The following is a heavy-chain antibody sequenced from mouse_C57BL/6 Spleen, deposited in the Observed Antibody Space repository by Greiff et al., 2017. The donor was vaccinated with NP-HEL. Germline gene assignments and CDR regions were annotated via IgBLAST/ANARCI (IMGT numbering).Heavy chain of an antibody. Sequence: QVQLKQPGTELVKPGASVKLSCKASGYTFTSYWMHWVKQRPGQGLEWIGNINPSNGGTNYNEKFKSKATLTVDKSSSTAYMQLSSLTTEDSAIYYCARSSYYGSSYAYWGQGTLVTVSA. V-gene: IGHV1-53*01. J-gene: IGHJ3*01. CDR3: ARSSYYGSSYAY. CDR1: GYTFTSYW. D-gene: IGHD1-1*01. CDR2: INPSNGGT.